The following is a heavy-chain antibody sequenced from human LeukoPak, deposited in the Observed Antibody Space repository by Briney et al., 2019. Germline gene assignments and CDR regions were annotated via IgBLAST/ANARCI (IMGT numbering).Heavy chain of an antibody. J-gene: IGHJ4*02. D-gene: IGHD5-18*01. CDR2: ISSSSSYI. CDR3: PRTGYRYGYPFDY. Sequence: PGGSLRLSCAASGFTLSSYSMNWVRQAPGKGLEWVSSISSSSSYIYYADSVKGRFTISRDNAKNALYLQMNSLRAEDTAVYYCPRTGYRYGYPFDYWGQGTLVTVSS. V-gene: IGHV3-21*03. CDR1: GFTLSSYS.